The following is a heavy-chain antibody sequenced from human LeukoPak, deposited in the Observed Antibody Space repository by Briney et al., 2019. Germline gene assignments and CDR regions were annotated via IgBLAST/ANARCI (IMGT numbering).Heavy chain of an antibody. CDR3: TTGGRDF. J-gene: IGHJ4*02. Sequence: GGPLRLSCAASGFTFSNAWMGWVRQAPGKGLEWVGRIKSKSDGETADYTTAVKGRFTISRDDSKNTLSLQMNSLKTEDTAVYYCTTGGRDFWGQGTLVTVSS. V-gene: IGHV3-15*01. CDR1: GFTFSNAW. CDR2: IKSKSDGETA.